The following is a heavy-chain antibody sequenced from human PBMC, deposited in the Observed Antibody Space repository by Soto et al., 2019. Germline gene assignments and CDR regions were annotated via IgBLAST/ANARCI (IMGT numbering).Heavy chain of an antibody. CDR3: STTTGY. D-gene: IGHD1-1*01. CDR2: MYYSGNT. Sequence: QLQLQESGPGLVKPSETLSLTCIVSGGSISSSNYYWAWGRQPTGKGLEWIGSMYYSGNTYYNASLMSRVTISVDTSKSQFFLNLTSLTAAATAIYYCSTTTGYWGQGILVSVSS. J-gene: IGHJ4*02. V-gene: IGHV4-39*01. CDR1: GGSISSSNYY.